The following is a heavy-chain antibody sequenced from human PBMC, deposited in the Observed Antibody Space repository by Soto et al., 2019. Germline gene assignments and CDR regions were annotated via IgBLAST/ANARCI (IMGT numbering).Heavy chain of an antibody. CDR3: ARDLSLWSGYYSGWFDP. CDR2: ISAYNGNT. CDR1: GYTFTSYG. Sequence: GASVKVSCKASGYTFTSYGISWVRQAPGQGLEWMGWISAYNGNTNYAQKLQGRVTMTTDTSTSTAYMELRSLRSDDTAVYYCARDLSLWSGYYSGWFDPWGQGTLVTVSS. D-gene: IGHD3-3*01. J-gene: IGHJ5*02. V-gene: IGHV1-18*01.